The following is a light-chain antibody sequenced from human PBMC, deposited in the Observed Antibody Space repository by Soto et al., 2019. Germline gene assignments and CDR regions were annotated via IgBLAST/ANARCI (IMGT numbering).Light chain of an antibody. CDR1: QSVSSN. Sequence: EIVLTQSPATLSSFPGDRVTLSFRASQSVSSNLAWYQHKPGQAPRLLTYGASTRATGIPARFSGSGSGTEFTLTISSLQPEDFAVYYCQQYYNWPRTFGQGTKVDIK. CDR2: GAS. V-gene: IGKV3-15*01. J-gene: IGKJ1*01. CDR3: QQYYNWPRT.